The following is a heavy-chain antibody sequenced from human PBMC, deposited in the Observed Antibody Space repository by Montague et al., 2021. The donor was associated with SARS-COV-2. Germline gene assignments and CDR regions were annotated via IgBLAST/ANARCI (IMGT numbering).Heavy chain of an antibody. D-gene: IGHD7-27*01. CDR3: ARGAVSLGIYGMDV. CDR1: GGSISSGSYY. V-gene: IGHV4-61*02. J-gene: IGHJ6*02. CDR2: IYTSGST. Sequence: TLSLTCTVSGGSISSGSYYWSWIRQPAGQGLEWIGRIYTSGSTNYNPTLKSRVTISVDKSKNQFSLKLSSVTAADTAVYYCARGAVSLGIYGMDVWGQGTTVTVSS.